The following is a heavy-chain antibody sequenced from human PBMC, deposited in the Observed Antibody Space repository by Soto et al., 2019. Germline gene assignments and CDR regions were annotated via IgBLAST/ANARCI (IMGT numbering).Heavy chain of an antibody. V-gene: IGHV3-49*03. CDR1: GFTFGDYA. J-gene: IGHJ3*02. CDR2: IRSKAYGGTT. Sequence: GGSLRLSCTASGFTFGDYAMSWFRQAPGKGLEWVGFIRSKAYGGTTEYAASVKGRFTISSDDSKSIAYLQMNSLKTEDTAVYYCTRDPPKLRYCSGGSCFDIWGQGTMVTVSS. D-gene: IGHD2-15*01. CDR3: TRDPPKLRYCSGGSCFDI.